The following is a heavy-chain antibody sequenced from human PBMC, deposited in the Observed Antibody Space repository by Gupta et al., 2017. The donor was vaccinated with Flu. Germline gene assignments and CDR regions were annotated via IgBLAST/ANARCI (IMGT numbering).Heavy chain of an antibody. CDR2: IYTSGST. D-gene: IGHD3-10*01. J-gene: IGHJ6*02. CDR3: ASDSGGFDYYYGMDV. V-gene: IGHV4-61*02. Sequence: QVQLQESGPGLVKPSQTLSLTCIVSGRPISSGSYYWSWIRQPAGKGLEYIGRIYTSGSTSYNPSLKSRVIISLDTSKNQFSLTLSSVTAADTAVYFCASDSGGFDYYYGMDVWGQGTTVTVSS. CDR1: GRPISSGSYY.